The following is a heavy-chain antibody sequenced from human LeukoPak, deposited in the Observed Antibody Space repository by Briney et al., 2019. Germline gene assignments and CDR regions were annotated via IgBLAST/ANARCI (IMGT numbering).Heavy chain of an antibody. Sequence: GGSLRLSCAASGFTFNNYGMHWVRQAPGKGLEWVAAIWYDGSNKYYADSVKGRFTISRDNSKNSLYLQMNSLRAEDTAVYYCARAELWPKGFVGYFDLWGRGTLVTVSS. D-gene: IGHD6-19*01. CDR2: IWYDGSNK. CDR1: GFTFNNYG. J-gene: IGHJ2*01. V-gene: IGHV3-33*01. CDR3: ARAELWPKGFVGYFDL.